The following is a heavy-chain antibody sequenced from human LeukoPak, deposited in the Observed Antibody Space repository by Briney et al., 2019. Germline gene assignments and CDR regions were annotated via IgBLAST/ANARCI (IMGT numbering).Heavy chain of an antibody. CDR1: GVSINDYY. CDR2: ISHTEGT. J-gene: IGHJ1*01. CDR3: ARILCGHSGSVCYNH. V-gene: IGHV4-34*01. Sequence: SETLSLTCGVVGVSINDYYWSWIRQSPGKGLEWIGEISHTEGTRYNPSLESRVTMSVGTSENQLSLKLIFVTAADTAVYYCARILCGHSGSVCYNHWGLGTLVTVSS. D-gene: IGHD3-9*01.